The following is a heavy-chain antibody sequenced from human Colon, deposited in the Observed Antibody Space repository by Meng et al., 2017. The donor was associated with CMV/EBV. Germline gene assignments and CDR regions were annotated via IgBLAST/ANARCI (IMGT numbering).Heavy chain of an antibody. J-gene: IGHJ6*02. V-gene: IGHV3-7*01. Sequence: GESLKISCAASGFTFSSYWMSWVRQAPGKGLEWVANIKQDGSEKYYVDSVKGRFTISRDNAKNSLYLQMNSLRAEDTTVYYCARVSVPYYDFWSGYYPYYYYGMDVWGQGTTVTVSS. CDR2: IKQDGSEK. CDR1: GFTFSSYW. CDR3: ARVSVPYYDFWSGYYPYYYYGMDV. D-gene: IGHD3-3*01.